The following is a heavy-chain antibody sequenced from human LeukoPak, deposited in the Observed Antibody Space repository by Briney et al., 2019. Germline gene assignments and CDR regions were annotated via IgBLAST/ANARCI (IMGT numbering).Heavy chain of an antibody. D-gene: IGHD6-6*01. Sequence: SETLSLTCTVSGGSISSGGYYWSWIRQHPGKGLEWIGYIYYSGSTYYNPSLKSRVTISVDTSKNQFSLKLSSVTGADTAVYYCARDRGGPYSSSHFDLCRGNYFDYWGQGTLVTVSS. CDR1: GGSISSGGYY. CDR2: IYYSGST. V-gene: IGHV4-31*03. CDR3: ARDRGGPYSSSHFDLCRGNYFDY. J-gene: IGHJ4*02.